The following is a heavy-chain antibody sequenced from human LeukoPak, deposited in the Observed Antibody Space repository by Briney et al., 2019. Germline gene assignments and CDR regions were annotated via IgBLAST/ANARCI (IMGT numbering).Heavy chain of an antibody. CDR1: GFTFSSYA. CDR3: AKDTTGFGEFNYYYYGMDV. V-gene: IGHV3-23*01. J-gene: IGHJ6*02. D-gene: IGHD3-10*01. Sequence: PGGSLRLSCAASGFTFSSYAMSWVRQAPGKGLEWVSAISVSGGSTYYADSVKGRFTISRDNSKNTLYLQMNSLRAEDTAVYYCAKDTTGFGEFNYYYYGMDVWGQGTTVTVSS. CDR2: ISVSGGST.